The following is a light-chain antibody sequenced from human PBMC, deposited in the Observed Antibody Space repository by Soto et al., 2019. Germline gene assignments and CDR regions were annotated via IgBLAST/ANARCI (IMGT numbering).Light chain of an antibody. CDR1: QSVSSSY. Sequence: EIVLTQSPGTLSLSPGERATLPCRASQSVSSSYLAWYQQKPGQAPRLLISGASSRATGIPDRFSGSGSGTDFTLTISRLEPGDFALYYCQQYGSSPVTFGQGTKVEIK. V-gene: IGKV3-20*01. CDR2: GAS. CDR3: QQYGSSPVT. J-gene: IGKJ1*01.